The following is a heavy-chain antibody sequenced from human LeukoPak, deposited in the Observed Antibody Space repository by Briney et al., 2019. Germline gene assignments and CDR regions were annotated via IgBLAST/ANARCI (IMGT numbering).Heavy chain of an antibody. V-gene: IGHV1-69*04. CDR1: GGTFSSYA. CDR2: IIPILGIA. Sequence: GASVKVSCKASGGTFSSYAISWVRQAPGQGLEWMGRIIPILGIANYAQKFQGRVTITADKSTSTAYMELSSLRSEDTAVYYCARDSYSQSTVVTPTGPFDYWGQGTLVTVSS. CDR3: ARDSYSQSTVVTPTGPFDY. D-gene: IGHD4-23*01. J-gene: IGHJ4*02.